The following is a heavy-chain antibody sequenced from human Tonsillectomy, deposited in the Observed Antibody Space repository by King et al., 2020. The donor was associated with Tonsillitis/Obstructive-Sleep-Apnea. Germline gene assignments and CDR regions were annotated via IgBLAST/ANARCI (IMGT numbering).Heavy chain of an antibody. CDR2: IFYSGST. Sequence: MQLQESGPGLVKPSETLSLTCTVSGGSISSYYWSWIRQPPGKGLEWIGYIFYSGSTNYNPSLKSRVTISVDTSKNQFSLKLSSVTAADTAAYYCARDHCSSTSCYGNYYYMDVWGKGTPVTVSS. CDR3: ARDHCSSTSCYGNYYYMDV. CDR1: GGSISSYY. J-gene: IGHJ6*03. D-gene: IGHD2-2*01. V-gene: IGHV4-59*01.